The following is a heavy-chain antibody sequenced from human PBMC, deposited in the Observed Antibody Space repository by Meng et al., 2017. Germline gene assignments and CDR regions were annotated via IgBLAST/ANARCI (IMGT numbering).Heavy chain of an antibody. CDR3: ARDEDISAAGKLFGDY. CDR1: GYNFPDHY. D-gene: IGHD6-13*01. J-gene: IGHJ4*02. V-gene: IGHV1-2*06. CDR2: IDPKSGDT. Sequence: GQLVPSGAEVKKPGAAVKVPFKPSGYNFPDHYIHWVRQAPGQGLEWMGRIDPKSGDTHYAQKFQGRVTMTGDTSIGTAYMELRGLRSDDTAVYFCARDEDISAAGKLFGDYWGQGTLVTVSS.